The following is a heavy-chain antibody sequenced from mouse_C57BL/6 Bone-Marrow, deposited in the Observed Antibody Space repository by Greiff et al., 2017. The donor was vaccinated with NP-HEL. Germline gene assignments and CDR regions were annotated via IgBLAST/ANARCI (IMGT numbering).Heavy chain of an antibody. CDR2: IDPSDSET. D-gene: IGHD2-1*01. CDR3: SRSDYGNFLDY. CDR1: GYTFTSYW. Sequence: QVQLQQPGAELVRPGSSVKLSCKASGYTFTSYWMHWVKQRPIQGLEWIGNIDPSDSETHYNQKFKDKATLTVDKSSSTAYMQLSSLTSEDSAVYYCSRSDYGNFLDYWGQGTTLTVSS. J-gene: IGHJ2*01. V-gene: IGHV1-52*01.